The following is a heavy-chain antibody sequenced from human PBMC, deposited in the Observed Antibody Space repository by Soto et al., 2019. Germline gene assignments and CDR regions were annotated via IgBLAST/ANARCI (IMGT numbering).Heavy chain of an antibody. Sequence: PGGSLRLSCAASGFTFRTYYMMWVRQAPGKGLEWVANIKQDGSEKYYVDSVKGRFTISRDNAKNSLYLQMNSLRAEDTAVYYCARDPNIVLVPAALRSYYYYYGMDVWGQGTTVTVSS. V-gene: IGHV3-7*01. CDR1: GFTFRTYY. J-gene: IGHJ6*02. D-gene: IGHD2-2*01. CDR3: ARDPNIVLVPAALRSYYYYYGMDV. CDR2: IKQDGSEK.